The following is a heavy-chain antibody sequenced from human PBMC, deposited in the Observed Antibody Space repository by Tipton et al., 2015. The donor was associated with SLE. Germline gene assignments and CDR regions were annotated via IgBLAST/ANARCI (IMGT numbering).Heavy chain of an antibody. V-gene: IGHV4-34*01. D-gene: IGHD3-3*01. J-gene: IGHJ5*02. Sequence: TLSLTCAVYGGSFSGYYWNWIRQPPGKGLEWIGEINHSGGTNYNPSLKSRVTISVDTSKNQFSLKLSSVTAADTAVYYCARHKDFLEWLSSANWFDPWGQGTLVTVSS. CDR1: GGSFSGYY. CDR2: INHSGGT. CDR3: ARHKDFLEWLSSANWFDP.